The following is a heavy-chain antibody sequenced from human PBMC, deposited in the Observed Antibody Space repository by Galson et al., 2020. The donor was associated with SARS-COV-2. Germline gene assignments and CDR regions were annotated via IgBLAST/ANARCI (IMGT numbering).Heavy chain of an antibody. CDR1: GLTLSTYG. J-gene: IGHJ2*01. CDR3: ARGFGYFDL. D-gene: IGHD3-3*01. V-gene: IGHV3-48*01. CDR2: ISSSSSTI. Sequence: GGSLGLSCAASGLTLSTYGMNWVRQAPGKGLEWISYISSSSSTIYYADSVKGRFTISRDNAKNSLYLQINSLRAEDTAVYYCARGFGYFDLWGRGTLVTVSS.